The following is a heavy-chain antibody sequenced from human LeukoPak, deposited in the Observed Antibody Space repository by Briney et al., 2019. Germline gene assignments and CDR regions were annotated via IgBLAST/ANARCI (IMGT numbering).Heavy chain of an antibody. D-gene: IGHD3-9*01. J-gene: IGHJ2*01. Sequence: GGSLRLSCAASGFTFSSYGMHWVHQAPGKGLEWVAVISYDGSNKYCADSVKGRFTMSRDNSKNTVYLQMNSLRAEDTAVYYCARMALTGYWYFDLWGRGTLVTVSS. CDR2: ISYDGSNK. V-gene: IGHV3-30*03. CDR3: ARMALTGYWYFDL. CDR1: GFTFSSYG.